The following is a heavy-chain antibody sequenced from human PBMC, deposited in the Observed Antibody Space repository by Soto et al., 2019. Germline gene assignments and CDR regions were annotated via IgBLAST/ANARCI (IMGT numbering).Heavy chain of an antibody. CDR2: MNPNSGNT. Sequence: ASVKGSCKGSGYTLTGDDVGWVRQATGQGLEWMGWMNPNSGNTGYAQKFQGRVTMTRNTSISTAYMELSSLRSEDTAVYYCARVSQRENWFDPWGQGTLVTVSS. D-gene: IGHD1-26*01. CDR1: GYTLTGDD. V-gene: IGHV1-8*01. CDR3: ARVSQRENWFDP. J-gene: IGHJ5*02.